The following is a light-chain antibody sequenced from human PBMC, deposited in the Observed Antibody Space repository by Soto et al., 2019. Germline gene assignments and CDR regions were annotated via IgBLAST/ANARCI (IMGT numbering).Light chain of an antibody. CDR2: DAS. J-gene: IGKJ5*01. Sequence: VMTQSPATLSVCPVASSRLSCRASQSVSSNLAWYQQKPGQAPRLLIYDASNRATGIPARFSGSGSGTDFTLTISSLEPEDFAVYYCQQRSNWPITFGQGTRLE. V-gene: IGKV3-11*01. CDR3: QQRSNWPIT. CDR1: QSVSSN.